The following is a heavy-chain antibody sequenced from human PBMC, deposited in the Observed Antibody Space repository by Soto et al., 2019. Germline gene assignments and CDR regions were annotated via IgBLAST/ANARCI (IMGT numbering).Heavy chain of an antibody. CDR2: ISGSGGST. D-gene: IGHD2-8*01. J-gene: IGHJ4*02. CDR3: AKDRQSGVYAIPDY. Sequence: EVQLLESGGGLVQPGGSLRLSCAASGFTFSSYAMSWVRQAPGKGLEWVSAISGSGGSTYYADSVKGRFTISRDNSKNTLYLQMSSLRAEDTAVYYCAKDRQSGVYAIPDYWGQGTLVTVSS. CDR1: GFTFSSYA. V-gene: IGHV3-23*01.